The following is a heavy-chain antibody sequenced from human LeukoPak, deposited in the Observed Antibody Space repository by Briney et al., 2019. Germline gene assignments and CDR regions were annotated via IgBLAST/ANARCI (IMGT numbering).Heavy chain of an antibody. V-gene: IGHV3-23*01. J-gene: IGHJ2*01. CDR1: GFTFSSYA. Sequence: PGGSLRLSCAASGFTFSSYAMSWVRQAPGKGLEWVSAISGSGGSTYYADSVKGRFTISRDNSKNTLYLQMNSLRAEDMALYYCAKGHRGYSGYDVDWYFDLWGRGTLVTVSS. CDR3: AKGHRGYSGYDVDWYFDL. D-gene: IGHD5-12*01. CDR2: ISGSGGST.